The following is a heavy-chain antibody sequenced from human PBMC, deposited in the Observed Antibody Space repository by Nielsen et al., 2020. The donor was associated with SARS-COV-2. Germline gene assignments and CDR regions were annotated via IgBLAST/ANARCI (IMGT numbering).Heavy chain of an antibody. D-gene: IGHD6-13*01. Sequence: WVRQATGQRLEWMGWINAGNGNTKYSQKFQGRVTITRDTSASTAYMELSSLRSEDTAVYYCARDSSSWYWGPFLDYWGQGTLVTVSS. J-gene: IGHJ4*02. CDR2: INAGNGNT. V-gene: IGHV1-3*01. CDR3: ARDSSSWYWGPFLDY.